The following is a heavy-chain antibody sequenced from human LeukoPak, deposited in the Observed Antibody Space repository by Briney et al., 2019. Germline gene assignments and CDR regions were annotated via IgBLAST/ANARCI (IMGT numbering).Heavy chain of an antibody. V-gene: IGHV3-74*01. J-gene: IGHJ4*02. CDR2: ISSDGSSS. D-gene: IGHD5-24*01. Sequence: PGGSLRPSCAASGFTFSSYWMHWVRQAPGKGLVWVSRISSDGSSSSYADSVKGRFTISRDNAKNTLYLQMNSLRAEDTAVYYCASFRWLQAPFDYWGQGTLVTVSS. CDR3: ASFRWLQAPFDY. CDR1: GFTFSSYW.